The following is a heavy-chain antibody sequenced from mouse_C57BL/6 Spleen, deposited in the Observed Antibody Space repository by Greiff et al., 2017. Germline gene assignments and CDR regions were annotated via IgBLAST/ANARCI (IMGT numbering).Heavy chain of an antibody. J-gene: IGHJ4*01. Sequence: VQLQQSGPELVKPGASVKIPCKASGYTFTDYNMDWVKQSHGKSLEWIGDINPNNGGTIYNQKFKGKATLTVDKSSSTAYMELRSLTSEHTAVYYCARWNYYGSSWSYAMDYWGQGTSVTVSS. CDR1: GYTFTDYN. CDR2: INPNNGGT. V-gene: IGHV1-18*01. D-gene: IGHD1-1*01. CDR3: ARWNYYGSSWSYAMDY.